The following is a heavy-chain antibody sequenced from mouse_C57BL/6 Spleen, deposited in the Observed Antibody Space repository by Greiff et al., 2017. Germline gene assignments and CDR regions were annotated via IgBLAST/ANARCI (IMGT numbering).Heavy chain of an antibody. J-gene: IGHJ2*01. D-gene: IGHD3-1*01. Sequence: VQLQQSGAELARPGASVKLSCKASGYTFTSYGISWVKQRTGQGLEWIGEIYPRSGNTYYNEKFKGKATLTADKSSSSTYMELRSLTSEDSAVYFCAREVPVSSDFDYWGQGTTRTVSS. CDR2: IYPRSGNT. CDR3: AREVPVSSDFDY. CDR1: GYTFTSYG. V-gene: IGHV1-81*01.